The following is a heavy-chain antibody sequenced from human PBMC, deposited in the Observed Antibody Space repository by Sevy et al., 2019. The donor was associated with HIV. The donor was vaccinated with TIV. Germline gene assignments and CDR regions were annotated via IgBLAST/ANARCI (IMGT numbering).Heavy chain of an antibody. Sequence: SETLSLTCTVSGASVSSVSYYWSWIRQPPGKGLEWIGYIYDSGTTNYYPSLRNRVTVSVDTSRNQFSLKLTSVTAADTAVYYCARVPPYGDYGKNYFDYWGQGTLVTVSS. J-gene: IGHJ4*02. CDR1: GASVSSVSYY. CDR2: IYDSGTT. CDR3: ARVPPYGDYGKNYFDY. V-gene: IGHV4-61*01. D-gene: IGHD4-17*01.